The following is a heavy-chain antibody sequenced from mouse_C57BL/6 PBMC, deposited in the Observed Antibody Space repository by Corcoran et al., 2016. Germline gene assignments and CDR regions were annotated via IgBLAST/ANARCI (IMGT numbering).Heavy chain of an antibody. CDR2: INPNNGGT. Sequence: EVQLQQSGPELVKPGASVKISCKASGYTFTDYYMKGVKQSHGKSLEWIGDINPNNGGTSYNQKFKGKATLTVDKSSSTAYMELRRLTSEDSAVYYCARGGRYLFAYWGQGTLVTVSA. CDR1: GYTFTDYY. V-gene: IGHV1-26*01. D-gene: IGHD2-14*01. CDR3: ARGGRYLFAY. J-gene: IGHJ3*01.